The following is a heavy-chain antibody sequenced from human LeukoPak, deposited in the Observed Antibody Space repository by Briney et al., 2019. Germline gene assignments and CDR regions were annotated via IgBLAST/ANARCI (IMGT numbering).Heavy chain of an antibody. V-gene: IGHV1-69*04. D-gene: IGHD1-26*01. CDR3: ARDLLLITHYYYYYGMDV. J-gene: IGHJ6*02. CDR2: IIPILGIA. CDR1: GGTFSSYA. Sequence: SVKVSSKASGGTFSSYAISWVRQAPGQGLEWMGRIIPILGIANYAQKFQGRVTITADKSTSTAYMELSSLRSEDTAVYYCARDLLLITHYYYYYGMDVWGQGTTVTVSS.